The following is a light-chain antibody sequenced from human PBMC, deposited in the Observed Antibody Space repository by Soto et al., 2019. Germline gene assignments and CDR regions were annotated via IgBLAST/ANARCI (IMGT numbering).Light chain of an antibody. V-gene: IGKV3-15*01. CDR2: GAS. Sequence: EIVMTQSPATLSVSPGERATLSCRASQSVSSNLAWYQQKPGPAPRLLIYGASTRATGIPARFSGSGSGTVFTLTISRLQSEVFAVYYCQQYNTSPTFGPGTKVDIK. CDR3: QQYNTSPT. J-gene: IGKJ3*01. CDR1: QSVSSN.